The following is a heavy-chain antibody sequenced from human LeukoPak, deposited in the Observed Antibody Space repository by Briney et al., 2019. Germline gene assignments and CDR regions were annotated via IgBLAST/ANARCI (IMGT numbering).Heavy chain of an antibody. J-gene: IGHJ6*02. CDR3: ARERLDDLYYYYGMDV. V-gene: IGHV1-3*01. D-gene: IGHD3-3*01. CDR1: GYTFTIYA. Sequence: ASVKVSCTASGYTFTIYAMHWVRQAPGQRLEWMGWINAGNGNTKYSQKFQGRVTITRDTSASTAYMELSSLRSEDTAVYYCARERLDDLYYYYGMDVWGQGTTVTVSS. CDR2: INAGNGNT.